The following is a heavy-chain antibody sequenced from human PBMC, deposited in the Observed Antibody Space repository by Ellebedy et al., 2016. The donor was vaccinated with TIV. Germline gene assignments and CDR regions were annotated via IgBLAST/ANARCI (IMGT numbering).Heavy chain of an antibody. V-gene: IGHV4-59*01. D-gene: IGHD4-17*01. Sequence: MPSETLSLTCTVSGGSISSFYWSWIRQPPGKGLEWIGYIHYSGSTNYNPSLKSRVTISVDTSKNQFSLKLSSVTAADTAVYYCARMDYRDYCFDYWGQGTLVTVSS. J-gene: IGHJ4*02. CDR3: ARMDYRDYCFDY. CDR1: GGSISSFY. CDR2: IHYSGST.